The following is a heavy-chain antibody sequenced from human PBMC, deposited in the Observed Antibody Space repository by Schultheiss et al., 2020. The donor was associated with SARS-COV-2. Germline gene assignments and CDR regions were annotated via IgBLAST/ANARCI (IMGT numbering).Heavy chain of an antibody. V-gene: IGHV4-39*07. CDR3: ARVSYYGSGSYGYYYYMDV. CDR1: GGSISSSSYY. J-gene: IGHJ6*03. D-gene: IGHD3-10*01. CDR2: IYYSGST. Sequence: SQTLSLTCTVSGGSISSSSYYWGWIRQPPGKGLEWIGSIYYSGSTYYNPSLKSRVTISVDTSKNQFSLKQSSVTAADTAVYYCARVSYYGSGSYGYYYYMDVWGKGTTVTVSS.